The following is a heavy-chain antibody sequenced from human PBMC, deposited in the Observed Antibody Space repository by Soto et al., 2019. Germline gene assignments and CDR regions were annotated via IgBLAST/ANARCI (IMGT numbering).Heavy chain of an antibody. V-gene: IGHV4-34*01. CDR1: GGSFSGHY. J-gene: IGHJ4*02. CDR3: ARGNVAARLLEY. D-gene: IGHD6-6*01. CDR2: INHSGST. Sequence: KTSETLSLTCAVYGGSFSGHYWSWIRQPPGKGLEWIGEINHSGSTTYNPSLQSRVTTSIDTSKNQFSLKLRSVTAADTAVYYCARGNVAARLLEYWGQGTLVTVSS.